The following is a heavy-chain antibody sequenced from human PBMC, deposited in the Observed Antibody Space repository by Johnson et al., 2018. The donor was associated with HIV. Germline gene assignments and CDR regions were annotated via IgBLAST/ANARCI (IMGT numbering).Heavy chain of an antibody. CDR2: ISWNSGII. CDR1: GFTFDDYA. V-gene: IGHV3-9*01. J-gene: IGHJ3*02. CDR3: AKGQGYSYDLSSPFDI. Sequence: VQLVESGGGLVQPGRSLRLSCEASGFTFDDYAMHWVRQAPGKGLEWVSGISWNSGIIGYADSVKGRFTITRDNAKNSLYLQMNSLRAEDTALYYCAKGQGYSYDLSSPFDIWGQGTLVTVSS. D-gene: IGHD5-18*01.